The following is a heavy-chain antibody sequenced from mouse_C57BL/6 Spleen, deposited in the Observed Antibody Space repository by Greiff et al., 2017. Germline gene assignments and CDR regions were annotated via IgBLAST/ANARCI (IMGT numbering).Heavy chain of an antibody. J-gene: IGHJ4*01. D-gene: IGHD1-1*01. CDR2: IWSGGST. V-gene: IGHV2-2*01. CDR3: ARKYPHDGSSYPYAMDY. CDR1: GFSLTSYG. Sequence: QVQLQQSGPGLVQPSQSLSITCTVSGFSLTSYGVHWVRQSPGKGLEWLGVIWSGGSTDYNAAFITRLSISKDNSKSQVFFKMNSLQADDTAIYYGARKYPHDGSSYPYAMDYWGQGTSVTVSS.